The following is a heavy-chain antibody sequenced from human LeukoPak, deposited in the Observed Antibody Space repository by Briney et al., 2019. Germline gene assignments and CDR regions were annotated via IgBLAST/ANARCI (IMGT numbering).Heavy chain of an antibody. D-gene: IGHD2-2*01. J-gene: IGHJ6*03. CDR3: ARVVVPAAMGGYYYYMDV. V-gene: IGHV1-69*06. CDR2: IIPIFGTA. CDR1: GGTFSSYA. Sequence: PVKVSCKASGGTFSSYAISWVRQAPGQGLEWMGGIIPIFGTANYAQKFQGRVTITADKSTSTAYMELSSLRSEDTAVYYCARVVVPAAMGGYYYYMDVWGKGTTVTVSS.